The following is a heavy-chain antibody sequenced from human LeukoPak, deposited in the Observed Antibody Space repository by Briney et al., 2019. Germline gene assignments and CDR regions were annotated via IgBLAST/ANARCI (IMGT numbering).Heavy chain of an antibody. CDR1: GFTLSSYS. CDR2: ITSSSSTI. V-gene: IGHV3-48*02. Sequence: PGGSLRLSCAASGFTLSSYSMNWVRQAPGKGLEWVSYITSSSSTIHYADSVKGRFTISRDNAKNSLYLQMNSLRDEDTAIYYCTRDPHALDYWGRGTLVTVSS. J-gene: IGHJ4*02. CDR3: TRDPHALDY.